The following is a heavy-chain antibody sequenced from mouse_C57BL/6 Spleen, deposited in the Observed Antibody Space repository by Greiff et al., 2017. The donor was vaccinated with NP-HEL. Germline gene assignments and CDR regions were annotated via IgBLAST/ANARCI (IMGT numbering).Heavy chain of an antibody. CDR1: GFTFSSYA. CDR2: ISSGGDYI. V-gene: IGHV5-9-1*02. CDR3: TRALYYYGSSSLFDY. D-gene: IGHD1-1*01. Sequence: EVQGVESGEGLVKPGGSLKLSCAASGFTFSSYAMSWVRQTPEKRLEWVAYISSGGDYIYYADTVKGRFTISRDNARNTLYLQMSSLKSEDTAMYYCTRALYYYGSSSLFDYWGQGTTLTVSS. J-gene: IGHJ2*01.